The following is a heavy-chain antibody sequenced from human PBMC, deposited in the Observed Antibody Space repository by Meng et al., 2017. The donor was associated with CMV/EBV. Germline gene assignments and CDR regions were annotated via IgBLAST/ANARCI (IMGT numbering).Heavy chain of an antibody. D-gene: IGHD3-10*01. Sequence: SETLSLTCAVYGGSFSGYYWSWIRQPPGKGLEWIGEINHSGSTNYNPSLKSQVTISVDTSKNQFSLKLSSVTAADTAVYYCARSTMVRGVITRYFDLWGRGTLVTVSS. CDR2: INHSGST. CDR3: ARSTMVRGVITRYFDL. V-gene: IGHV4-34*01. J-gene: IGHJ2*01. CDR1: GGSFSGYY.